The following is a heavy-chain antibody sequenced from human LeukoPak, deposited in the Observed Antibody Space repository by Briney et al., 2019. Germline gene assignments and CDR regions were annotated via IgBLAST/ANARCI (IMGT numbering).Heavy chain of an antibody. V-gene: IGHV4-39*07. CDR3: ARDLLYCSSTSCSSIDY. J-gene: IGHJ4*02. D-gene: IGHD2-2*01. CDR1: GGSISSSSYY. CDR2: IYYSGST. Sequence: SETLSLTCTVSGGSISSSSYYWGWIRQPPGKGLEWIGNIYYSGSTYYNPSLKSRVTISVDTSKNQFSLKLSSVTAADTAVYYCARDLLYCSSTSCSSIDYWGQGTLVTVSS.